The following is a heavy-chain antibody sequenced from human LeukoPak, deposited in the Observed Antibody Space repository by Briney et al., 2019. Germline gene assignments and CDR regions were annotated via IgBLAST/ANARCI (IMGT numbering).Heavy chain of an antibody. D-gene: IGHD3-3*01. V-gene: IGHV4-61*01. CDR3: ARGLPGYDFWSGYYSSYFDY. CDR2: IYYSGST. Sequence: SETLSLTCTVSGGSVCSDSYYWSWIRQPPGKGLEWIGYIYYSGSTNYNPSLKSRVTISVDTSKNQFSLKLSSVTAADTAVYYCARGLPGYDFWSGYYSSYFDYWGQGTLVTVSS. CDR1: GGSVCSDSYY. J-gene: IGHJ4*02.